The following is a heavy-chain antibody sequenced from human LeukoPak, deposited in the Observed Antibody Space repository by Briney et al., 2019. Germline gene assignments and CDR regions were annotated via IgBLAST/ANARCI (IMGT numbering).Heavy chain of an antibody. CDR3: SRAGAARLSHDY. D-gene: IGHD6-6*01. Sequence: ASVKVSCKASGYTFTSYGMIWVRQAPGQGLGYMGWISPTTGNPTYAQGFTGRFVFSLDTSVSTTYLQISSLKAEDTAVYYCSRAGAARLSHDYWGQGTLVSVSS. CDR2: ISPTTGNP. V-gene: IGHV7-4-1*02. CDR1: GYTFTSYG. J-gene: IGHJ4*02.